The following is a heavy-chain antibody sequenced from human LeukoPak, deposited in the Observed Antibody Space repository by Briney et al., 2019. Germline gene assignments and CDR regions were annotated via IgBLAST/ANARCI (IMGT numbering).Heavy chain of an antibody. CDR3: ARDPDLIVGATTPAFDI. D-gene: IGHD1-26*01. V-gene: IGHV3-30*03. CDR1: GFTFSSYG. CDR2: ISYDGSNK. J-gene: IGHJ3*02. Sequence: PGRSLRLSCAASGFTFSSYGMHWVRQAPGKGLEWVAVISYDGSNKYYADSVKGRFTISRDNSKNTLYLQMNSLRAEDTAVYYCARDPDLIVGATTPAFDIWGQGTMVTVSS.